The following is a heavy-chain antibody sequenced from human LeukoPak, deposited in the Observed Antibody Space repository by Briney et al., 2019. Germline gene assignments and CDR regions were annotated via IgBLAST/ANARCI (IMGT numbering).Heavy chain of an antibody. CDR2: INPNSGGT. CDR3: AREDIVVVPAAHNWFDP. J-gene: IGHJ5*02. D-gene: IGHD2-2*01. V-gene: IGHV1-2*02. CDR1: GYTFTGYY. Sequence: ASVKVSCKASGYTFTGYYMHWVRQAPGQGLEWMGWINPNSGGTNYAQKFQGRVTMTRNTSISTAYMELSSLRSEDTAVYYCAREDIVVVPAAHNWFDPWGQGTLVTVSS.